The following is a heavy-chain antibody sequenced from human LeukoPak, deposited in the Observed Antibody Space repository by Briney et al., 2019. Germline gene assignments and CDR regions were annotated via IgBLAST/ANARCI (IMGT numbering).Heavy chain of an antibody. D-gene: IGHD6-6*01. CDR1: VYTFTTYG. Sequence: GASVRVSSKASVYTFTTYGISWVRQAPGQGLEWMGWISAYNGNTNYAQKLQGRVTMTTDTSTSTAYMELRSLRSDDTAVYYCARVPPYSSSSGLGYWGQGTLVTVSS. CDR2: ISAYNGNT. V-gene: IGHV1-18*01. CDR3: ARVPPYSSSSGLGY. J-gene: IGHJ4*02.